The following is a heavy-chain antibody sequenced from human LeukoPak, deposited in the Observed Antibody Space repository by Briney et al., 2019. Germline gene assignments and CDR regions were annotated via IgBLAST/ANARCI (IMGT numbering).Heavy chain of an antibody. J-gene: IGHJ3*02. V-gene: IGHV3-11*01. CDR1: GFTFSDYY. CDR2: ISSSGSTI. Sequence: GGSLRLSCAASGFTFSDYYMSWIRQAPGKGLEWVSYISSSGSTIYYTDSVKGRFTISRDYAKNSLYLQMNSLRAEDTAVYYCARGPGAYYYDSSGYSRAFDIWGQGTMVTVSS. CDR3: ARGPGAYYYDSSGYSRAFDI. D-gene: IGHD3-22*01.